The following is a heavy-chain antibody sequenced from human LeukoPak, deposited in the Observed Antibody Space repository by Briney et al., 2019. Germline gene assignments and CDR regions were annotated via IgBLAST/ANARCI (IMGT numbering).Heavy chain of an antibody. J-gene: IGHJ6*03. CDR1: GFTFSSYS. D-gene: IGHD3-3*01. CDR2: ISSSSYI. CDR3: ARCITIFGVVDYYMDV. Sequence: PGGSLRLSCAASGFTFSSYSMNWVRQAPGKGLEWVSSISSSSYIYYADSVKGRFTISRDNAKNSLYLQMNSLRAEDTAVYYCARCITIFGVVDYYMDVWGKGTTVTVSS. V-gene: IGHV3-21*01.